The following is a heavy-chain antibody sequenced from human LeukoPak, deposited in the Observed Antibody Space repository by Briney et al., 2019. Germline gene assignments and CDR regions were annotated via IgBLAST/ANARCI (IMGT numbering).Heavy chain of an antibody. CDR3: AGVRSTVGWRSFDY. D-gene: IGHD4-23*01. CDR2: SYYTGSP. CDR1: GSISSYY. V-gene: IGHV4-59*08. J-gene: IGHJ4*02. Sequence: KASDTLSLTCTVSGSISSYYWSWVRQPPGKGLEWIGHSYYTGSPNYNPSLKSRVTISVDTPKNQFSLKLSSVTAADTAVYYCAGVRSTVGWRSFDYWGQGTLVTVSS.